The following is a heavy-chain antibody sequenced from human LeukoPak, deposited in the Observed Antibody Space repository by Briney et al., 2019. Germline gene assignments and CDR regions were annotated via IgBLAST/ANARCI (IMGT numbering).Heavy chain of an antibody. CDR1: GFTFSSYA. J-gene: IGHJ4*02. CDR2: ISGSGGST. Sequence: GGALRLSCAASGFTFSSYAMSWVRQSPGKGLEWGSAISGSGGSTYYADSVKGRFTISRDNYKNTLYLQMNSLRAEDTAVYSCAYLRCSGGSCYPSYFDSWGQGTLVTVSS. V-gene: IGHV3-23*01. CDR3: AYLRCSGGSCYPSYFDS. D-gene: IGHD2-15*01.